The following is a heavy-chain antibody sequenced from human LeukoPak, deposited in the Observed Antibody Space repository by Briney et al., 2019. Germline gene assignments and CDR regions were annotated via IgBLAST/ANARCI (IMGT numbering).Heavy chain of an antibody. CDR3: ARGPELERFDY. J-gene: IGHJ4*02. CDR2: IIPIFGTA. V-gene: IGHV1-69*05. CDR1: GGTFSSYA. D-gene: IGHD1-1*01. Sequence: SVKVSCKASGGTFSSYAISWVRQAPGQGLEWMGGIIPIFGTANYAQKLQGRVTITTDESTSTAYMELSSLRSEDTAVYYCARGPELERFDYWGQGTLVTVSS.